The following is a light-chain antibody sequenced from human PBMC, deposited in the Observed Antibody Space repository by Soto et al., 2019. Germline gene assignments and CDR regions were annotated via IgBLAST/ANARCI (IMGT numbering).Light chain of an antibody. V-gene: IGLV1-51*01. CDR2: DNN. J-gene: IGLJ1*01. CDR1: SFNIGNNN. Sequence: QSVLTQPPSVSAAPGQKVTISCSGSSFNIGNNNVSWYQQLPGTAPRLLIYDNNKRPSGTPDRFSGSKSGTSATLGITGLQTGDEADYYCGTWDNSLSAFVFGPGTKVTVL. CDR3: GTWDNSLSAFV.